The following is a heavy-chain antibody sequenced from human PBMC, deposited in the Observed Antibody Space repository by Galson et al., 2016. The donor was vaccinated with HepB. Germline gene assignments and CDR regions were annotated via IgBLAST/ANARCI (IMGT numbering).Heavy chain of an antibody. D-gene: IGHD3-16*01. CDR3: ARGLLGGGAT. Sequence: SETLSLTCSVSGGSISIGIYYWTWIRQHPGKGLEWIGYIYYSGSTNYNPSLKSRVTISVDTSKNQFSLQLSSVTAADTAVYYCARGLLGGGATWGQGTLVTVSS. CDR1: GGSISIGIYY. V-gene: IGHV4-61*01. J-gene: IGHJ5*02. CDR2: IYYSGST.